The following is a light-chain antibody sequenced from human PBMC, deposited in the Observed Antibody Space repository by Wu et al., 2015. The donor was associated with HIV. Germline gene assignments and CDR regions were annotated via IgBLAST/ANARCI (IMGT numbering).Light chain of an antibody. J-gene: IGKJ1*01. CDR3: QQFNDWPTWT. V-gene: IGKV3-20*01. Sequence: EIVLTQSPGTLSLYPGERATLSCRASQSVNSSYLAWYQHKPGQAPRLFIHGASRRATGIPDRFSGSGSGTEFTLTISSMQSEDVAVYYCQQFNDWPTWTFGQGTKVEIK. CDR1: QSVNSSY. CDR2: GAS.